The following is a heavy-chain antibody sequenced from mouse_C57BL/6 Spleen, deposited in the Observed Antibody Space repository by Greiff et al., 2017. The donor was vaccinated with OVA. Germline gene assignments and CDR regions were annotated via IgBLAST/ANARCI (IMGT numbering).Heavy chain of an antibody. Sequence: QVQLQQPGAELVRPGSSVKLSCKASGYTFTSYWMHWVKQRPIQGLEWIGNIDPNDGETNYNQKFKDKATLTVDKSSSTAYMQLSSLTSEDSAVYYCARMSAGFDYWGQGTTLTVSS. CDR1: GYTFTSYW. CDR3: ARMSAGFDY. CDR2: IDPNDGET. J-gene: IGHJ2*01. V-gene: IGHV1-52*01.